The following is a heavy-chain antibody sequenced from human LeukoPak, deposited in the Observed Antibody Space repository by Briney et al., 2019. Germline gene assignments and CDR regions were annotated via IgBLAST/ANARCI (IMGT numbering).Heavy chain of an antibody. CDR3: ARLTGYSDGMDV. CDR2: IYSGGST. V-gene: IGHV3-53*04. Sequence: SGGSLRLSCAASGFTVSSNYMSWVRQAPGKGLEWVSVIYSGGSTYYADSVKGRFTISRHNSKSKLYLQMHSLRAEDTAVYYCARLTGYSDGMDVWGQGTTVTVSS. CDR1: GFTVSSNY. J-gene: IGHJ6*02. D-gene: IGHD1-26*01.